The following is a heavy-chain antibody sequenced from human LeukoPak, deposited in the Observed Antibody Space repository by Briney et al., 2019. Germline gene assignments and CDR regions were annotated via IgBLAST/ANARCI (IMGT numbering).Heavy chain of an antibody. CDR2: INHDTGGT. Sequence: ASVKVSFQASGYTYTDYYIHWVRQAPGQGLDWMGWINHDTGGTNYPQKFHGRVTMTRDTSISTAYMELSSLTSDDTAVYYCARDSASDYWGQGTLVTVSS. V-gene: IGHV1-2*02. CDR3: ARDSASDY. CDR1: GYTYTDYY. J-gene: IGHJ4*02.